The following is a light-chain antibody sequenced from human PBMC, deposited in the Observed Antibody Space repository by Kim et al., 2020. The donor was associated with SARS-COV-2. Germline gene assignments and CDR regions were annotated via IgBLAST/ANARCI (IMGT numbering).Light chain of an antibody. V-gene: IGLV3-1*01. CDR2: QNN. Sequence: SRGQTASITFSGDNLGDKSACWYQQKSGQSPVLVIYQNNKRPSGIPERFSASNSGNTATLTISGTQAMDEADYYCQAWDSRYRYVFGTGTKVTVL. CDR3: QAWDSRYRYV. J-gene: IGLJ1*01. CDR1: NLGDKS.